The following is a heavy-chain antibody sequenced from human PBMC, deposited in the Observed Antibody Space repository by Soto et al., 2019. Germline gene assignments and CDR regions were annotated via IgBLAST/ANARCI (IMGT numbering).Heavy chain of an antibody. CDR1: GFTFSSYG. Sequence: PGGSLRLSCAASGFTFSSYGMHWVRQAPGKGLEWVAVISYDGSNKYYADSVKGRFTISRDNSKNTLYLQMNSLRAEDTAVYYCAKDGYCSGGSCYFLNYYYYYGMDVWGQGTTVTVSS. V-gene: IGHV3-30*18. CDR3: AKDGYCSGGSCYFLNYYYYYGMDV. D-gene: IGHD2-15*01. CDR2: ISYDGSNK. J-gene: IGHJ6*02.